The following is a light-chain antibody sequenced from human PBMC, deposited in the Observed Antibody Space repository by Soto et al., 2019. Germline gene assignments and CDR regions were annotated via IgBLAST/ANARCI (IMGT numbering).Light chain of an antibody. CDR3: QQYGTSPLT. J-gene: IGKJ4*01. CDR2: GAS. Sequence: PGESATLSCTASQSVRSNSLAWYQQKPGQAPRLLMFGASGRATGTPTRFSGRGSGTDFTLTISRLEPEDFAVYYCQQYGTSPLTFGGGTKVDI. V-gene: IGKV3-20*01. CDR1: QSVRSNS.